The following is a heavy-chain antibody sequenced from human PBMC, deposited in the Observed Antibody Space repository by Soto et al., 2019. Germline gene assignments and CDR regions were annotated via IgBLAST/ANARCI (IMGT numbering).Heavy chain of an antibody. Sequence: GGSLRLSCAASGFTFSSYAMHWVLQAPGEGLEWVAVISYDGSNKYYADSVKGRFTISRDNSKNTLYLQMNSLRAEDTAVYYCARDRYSCSSLFDYWGQGTLVTVSS. V-gene: IGHV3-30-3*01. CDR2: ISYDGSNK. CDR1: GFTFSSYA. D-gene: IGHD6-6*01. J-gene: IGHJ4*02. CDR3: ARDRYSCSSLFDY.